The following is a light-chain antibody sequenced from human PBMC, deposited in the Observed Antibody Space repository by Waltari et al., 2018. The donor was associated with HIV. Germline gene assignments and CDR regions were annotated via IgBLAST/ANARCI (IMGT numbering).Light chain of an antibody. V-gene: IGLV1-40*01. CDR1: SSNIGAGYD. CDR3: QSYDSSLSGVV. CDR2: GNS. J-gene: IGLJ2*01. Sequence: QSVLTQPPSVSGAPGQRVTISCTGSSSNIGAGYDLHWYQQVPGTAPKLLIYGNSTRPSGVPDRFSGSKSGTSASLAITGLQAEDESDYFCQSYDSSLSGVVFGGGTKLTVL.